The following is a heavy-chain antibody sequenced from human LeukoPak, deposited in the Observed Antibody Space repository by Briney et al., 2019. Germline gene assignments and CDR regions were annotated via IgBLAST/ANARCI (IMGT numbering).Heavy chain of an antibody. V-gene: IGHV4-61*02. CDR2: IYTSGST. Sequence: PSETLSLTCTVSGGSISSGSYYWSWIRQPAGKGLEWIGRIYTSGSTNHNPSLKSRVTISGDTSKNQFYLELHSVTAADTAVYYCARSGSYAPHYFDYWGQGTLVTVSS. J-gene: IGHJ4*02. D-gene: IGHD1-26*01. CDR1: GGSISSGSYY. CDR3: ARSGSYAPHYFDY.